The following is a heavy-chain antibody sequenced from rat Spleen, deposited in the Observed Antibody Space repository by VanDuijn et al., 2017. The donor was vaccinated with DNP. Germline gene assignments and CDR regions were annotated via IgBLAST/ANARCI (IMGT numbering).Heavy chain of an antibody. V-gene: IGHV5-25*01. CDR3: VRWNSGHFDY. D-gene: IGHD4-3*01. J-gene: IGHJ2*01. CDR1: GFTFSDYY. Sequence: EVQLVESGGDLVQPGRSLKLFCAASGFTFSDYYMAWVRQAPTKGLEWVASISTGGGSTFYRDSVKGRFTISRDNAKSTLYLQMNSLRSEDMATYYCVRWNSGHFDYWGQGVMVTVSS. CDR2: ISTGGGST.